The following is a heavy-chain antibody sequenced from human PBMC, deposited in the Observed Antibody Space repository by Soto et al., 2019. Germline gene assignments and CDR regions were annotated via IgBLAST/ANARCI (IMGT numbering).Heavy chain of an antibody. V-gene: IGHV3-11*06. J-gene: IGHJ5*02. CDR1: GFIFRDYY. Sequence: GGSLRLSCAASGFIFRDYYMTWIRQAPGKGLEWVSYISSSSSFTNYADSVKGRFTISRDNAKNSLYLQMNSLRAEDTAVYYCARHPERIAEIGWFDPWGQGTLVTVSS. CDR2: ISSSSSFT. CDR3: ARHPERIAEIGWFDP. D-gene: IGHD6-13*01.